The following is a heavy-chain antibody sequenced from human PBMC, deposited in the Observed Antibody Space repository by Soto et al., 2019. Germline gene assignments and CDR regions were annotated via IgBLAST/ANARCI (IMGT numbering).Heavy chain of an antibody. CDR2: IYHTGNA. D-gene: IGHD3-10*01. CDR3: ARLYMALDY. V-gene: IGHV4-39*01. Sequence: PSETLSLTCGVSGDSISNSRFYWAWIRQPPGEGLEWIGSIYHTGNAYYNPSLKSRVTISVDTSKNQFSLKVTSVTAADTAVYYCARLYMALDYWGQGSLVTVS. CDR1: GDSISNSRFY. J-gene: IGHJ4*02.